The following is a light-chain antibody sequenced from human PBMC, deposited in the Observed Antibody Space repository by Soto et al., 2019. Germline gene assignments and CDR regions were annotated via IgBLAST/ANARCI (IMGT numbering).Light chain of an antibody. CDR1: SSNIGAGYD. CDR2: DNT. V-gene: IGLV1-40*01. CDR3: QSYDSSLSGSV. Sequence: QTVVTQPPSVSGAPGQRVTIYCTGSSSNIGAGYDVHWYQQLPGTAPKLLIYDNTNRPSGVPDRFSGSKSGTSASLAITGLQAEDEADYYCQSYDSSLSGSVFGGGTKVTVL. J-gene: IGLJ3*02.